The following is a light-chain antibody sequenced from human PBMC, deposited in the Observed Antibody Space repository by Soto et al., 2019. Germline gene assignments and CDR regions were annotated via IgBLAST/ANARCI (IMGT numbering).Light chain of an antibody. V-gene: IGLV2-14*01. J-gene: IGLJ2*01. Sequence: QSALTQPASVSGAPGQSITISCVGTSSDIGRFNYVSWYQQHPGRAPKLLIYDVVNRPSGVSNRFSGSKSGNTASLTISWLQAEDEADYYCRSYTLTNTVLFGGGTKLTVL. CDR2: DVV. CDR3: RSYTLTNTVL. CDR1: SSDIGRFNY.